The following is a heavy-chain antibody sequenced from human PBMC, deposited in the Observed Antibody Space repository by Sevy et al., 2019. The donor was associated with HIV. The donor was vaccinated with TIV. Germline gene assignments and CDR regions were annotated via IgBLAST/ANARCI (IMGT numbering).Heavy chain of an antibody. V-gene: IGHV6-1*01. CDR3: ARADYYGSGSSYYYYGMDV. Sequence: SQTLSLTCAISGDSVSSNSAAWNWIRQSPSRGLEWLGRTYYRSKWYNDYAVSVKSRITINPDTSKNQFSLQLNSVTPGDTAVYYCARADYYGSGSSYYYYGMDVWGQGTTVTVS. D-gene: IGHD3-10*01. J-gene: IGHJ6*02. CDR1: GDSVSSNSAA. CDR2: TYYRSKWYN.